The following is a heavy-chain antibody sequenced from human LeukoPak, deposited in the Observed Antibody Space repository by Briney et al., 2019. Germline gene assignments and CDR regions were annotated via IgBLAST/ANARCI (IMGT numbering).Heavy chain of an antibody. J-gene: IGHJ5*02. CDR3: ARGARTWHNWFDP. V-gene: IGHV4-59*01. CDR2: IYYSAST. Sequence: SPSETLSLTCTVSGGSISSYYWSWIRQPPGKGLEWIGYIYYSASTNYNSSLKSRVTISVDTSKNQFSLKLSSVTAADTAVYYCARGARTWHNWFDPWGQGTLVTVSS. D-gene: IGHD1-7*01. CDR1: GGSISSYY.